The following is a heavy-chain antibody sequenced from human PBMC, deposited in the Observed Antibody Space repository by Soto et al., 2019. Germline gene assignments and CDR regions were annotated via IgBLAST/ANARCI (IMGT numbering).Heavy chain of an antibody. J-gene: IGHJ4*02. CDR1: CGSISSYY. CDR2: IYTSGST. Sequence: SETLSLTCNVSCGSISSYYWRCIRQPAGKGLEWIGLIYTSGSTNYNPSLKIRVTMSVDTSKNQFSLKLSSVTAADTAVYYCARGSSSWYRLYYFDYWGQGTLVTVSS. D-gene: IGHD6-13*01. CDR3: ARGSSSWYRLYYFDY. V-gene: IGHV4-4*07.